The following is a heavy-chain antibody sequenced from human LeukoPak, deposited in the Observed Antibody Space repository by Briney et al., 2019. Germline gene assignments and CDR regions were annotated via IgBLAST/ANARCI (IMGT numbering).Heavy chain of an antibody. CDR3: ARDRRTTIFGVVIRVNAFDI. CDR1: GGSFSGYY. Sequence: KSSETLSLTCAVYGGSFSGYYWSWIRQPPGKGLEWIGEINHSGSTNYNPSLKSRVTISVDTSKNQFSLKLSSVTAADTAVYYCARDRRTTIFGVVIRVNAFDIWGQGTMVTVSS. J-gene: IGHJ3*02. V-gene: IGHV4-34*01. CDR2: INHSGST. D-gene: IGHD3-3*01.